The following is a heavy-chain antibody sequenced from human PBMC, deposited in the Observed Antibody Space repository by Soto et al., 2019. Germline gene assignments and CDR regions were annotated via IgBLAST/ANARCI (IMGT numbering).Heavy chain of an antibody. D-gene: IGHD6-6*01. J-gene: IGHJ3*02. CDR3: ARRTFGSSRSFDI. V-gene: IGHV3-23*01. Sequence: VQLLESGGDLVHPGASLRLSCAASGFAFSSHPMSWVRQAPEKGLEWVAGISDSGSLTYNADSVRGRSTISRDNSKNTLYLQMNSLRAEDTAVYYCARRTFGSSRSFDIWGQGTMVTVSS. CDR1: GFAFSSHP. CDR2: ISDSGSLT.